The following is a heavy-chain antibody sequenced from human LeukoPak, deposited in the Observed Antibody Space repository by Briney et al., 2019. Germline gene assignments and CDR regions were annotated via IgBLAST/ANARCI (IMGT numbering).Heavy chain of an antibody. CDR2: IYSGGSA. D-gene: IGHD3-22*01. Sequence: GGSLRLSCAVSGFTFSSYAMSWVRQAPGKGLDWVSVIYSGGSAYYADSVKGRFTISRDNSKNTLYLQMNSLRAEDTAVYYCARVGGYSSAYSLDFWGQGTLVTVSS. CDR1: GFTFSSYA. CDR3: ARVGGYSSAYSLDF. V-gene: IGHV3-53*01. J-gene: IGHJ4*02.